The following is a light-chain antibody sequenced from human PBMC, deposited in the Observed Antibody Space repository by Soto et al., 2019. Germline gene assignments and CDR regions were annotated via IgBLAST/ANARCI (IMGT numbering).Light chain of an antibody. Sequence: EIVLTQSPATLSLSPGQRATLSCRASQSVRGYLAWYQQKPGQAPRLLIYDASNRAAGIPARFSGSGSWTEFTLTISRLEADDSAVYYCQQRGDWELTFGGGTKVEI. CDR3: QQRGDWELT. V-gene: IGKV3-11*01. CDR1: QSVRGY. J-gene: IGKJ4*01. CDR2: DAS.